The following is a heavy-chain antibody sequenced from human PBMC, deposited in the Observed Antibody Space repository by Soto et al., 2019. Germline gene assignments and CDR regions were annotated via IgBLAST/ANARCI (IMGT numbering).Heavy chain of an antibody. CDR1: GFTFSSYG. J-gene: IGHJ6*02. CDR3: VRAAGYSGNDYVYYYGMDV. Sequence: QVQLGESGGGVVQPGRSLRLSGAASGFTFSSYGMHWVRQAPGKGLEWVALVWYDGGNKYYADSVKGRFTISRDNSKNTPYLQMNSLRDEDTAVYYCVRAAGYSGNDYVYYYGMDVWGQGTAVTVSS. CDR2: VWYDGGNK. D-gene: IGHD5-12*01. V-gene: IGHV3-33*01.